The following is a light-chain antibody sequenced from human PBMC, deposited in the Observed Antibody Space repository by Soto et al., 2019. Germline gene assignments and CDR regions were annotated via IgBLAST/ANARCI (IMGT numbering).Light chain of an antibody. CDR2: GAS. CDR1: QSLSSSY. J-gene: IGKJ2*01. V-gene: IGKV3-20*01. CDR3: QQYGSSPYT. Sequence: IVLTQYPRTHPLSPGLRVTRSCKASQSLSSSYLAWYQQKPGQAPMLLIYGASSRATGIRDRFSGSGSGTDFTLTISRLRPEDFAVYYCQQYGSSPYTFGQGTKLE.